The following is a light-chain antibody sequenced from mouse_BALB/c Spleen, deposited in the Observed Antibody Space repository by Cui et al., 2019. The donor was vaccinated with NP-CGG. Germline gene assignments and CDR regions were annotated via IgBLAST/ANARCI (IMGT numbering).Light chain of an antibody. V-gene: IGLV1*01. J-gene: IGLJ1*01. CDR3: ALWYSNHWV. Sequence: QAVVTQESALTTSPGETVTLNCRSSTGAVTTSNYANWVQEKPDHLFTGLIGGINNRAPGVPARFSGSLIGDKAALTITGAQTEDEAIYFCALWYSNHWVFGGGTKLTVL. CDR1: TGAVTTSNY. CDR2: GIN.